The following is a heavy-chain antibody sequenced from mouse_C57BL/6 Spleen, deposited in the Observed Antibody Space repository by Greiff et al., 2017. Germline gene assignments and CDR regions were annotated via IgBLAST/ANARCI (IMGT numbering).Heavy chain of an antibody. CDR1: GFTFTDYY. CDR3: ARASSTMVTAYYFDY. V-gene: IGHV7-3*01. D-gene: IGHD2-2*01. CDR2: IRNKANGYTT. J-gene: IGHJ2*01. Sequence: EVKLQESGGGLVQPGGSLSLSCAASGFTFTDYYMSWVRQPPGKALEWLGFIRNKANGYTTEYSASVKGRFTISRDNSQSILYLQMNALRAEDSATYYCARASSTMVTAYYFDYWGQGTTLTVSS.